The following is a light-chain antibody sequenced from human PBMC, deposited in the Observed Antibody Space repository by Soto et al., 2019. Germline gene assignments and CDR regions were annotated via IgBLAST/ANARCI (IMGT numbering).Light chain of an antibody. J-gene: IGKJ1*01. V-gene: IGKV1-5*03. Sequence: DIQMAQSPSSLSASGGDRVAIACRASQGISSWLAGYQQKPGKAPKLLIYKASSLESGVPSRFSGSGSGKEFTLTISSLQPDDFATYYCQQYNSYSTFGQGTKVDIK. CDR1: QGISSW. CDR3: QQYNSYST. CDR2: KAS.